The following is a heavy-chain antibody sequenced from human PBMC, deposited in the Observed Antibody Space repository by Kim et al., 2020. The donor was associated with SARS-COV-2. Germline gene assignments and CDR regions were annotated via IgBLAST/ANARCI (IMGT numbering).Heavy chain of an antibody. J-gene: IGHJ2*01. CDR3: ARLASTDWYFDL. CDR1: GGSISSSSYY. Sequence: SETLSLTCTVSGGSISSSSYYWGWIRQPPGKGLEWIGSIYYSGSTYYNPSLKSRVTISVDTSKNQFSLKLSSVTAADTAVYYCARLASTDWYFDLWGRGTLVTVSS. D-gene: IGHD3-3*02. V-gene: IGHV4-39*01. CDR2: IYYSGST.